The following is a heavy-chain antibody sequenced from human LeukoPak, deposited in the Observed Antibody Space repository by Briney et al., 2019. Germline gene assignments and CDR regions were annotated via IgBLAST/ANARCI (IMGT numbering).Heavy chain of an antibody. Sequence: GGSLRLSCAASGFTFSDYYMSWIRQAPGKGLEWVSYISSSGSTIYYADSVKGRFTISRDNAKNSLYQQMNSLRAEDTAVYYCARGLIYDFWSGYYYGMDVWGQGTTVTVSS. D-gene: IGHD3-3*01. J-gene: IGHJ6*02. CDR2: ISSSGSTI. V-gene: IGHV3-11*01. CDR3: ARGLIYDFWSGYYYGMDV. CDR1: GFTFSDYY.